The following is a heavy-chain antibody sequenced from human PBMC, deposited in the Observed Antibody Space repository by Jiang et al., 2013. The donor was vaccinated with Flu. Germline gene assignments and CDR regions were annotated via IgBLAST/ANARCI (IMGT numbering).Heavy chain of an antibody. CDR1: GFSLSTSGVG. V-gene: IGHV2-5*02. CDR2: IYWDDDK. J-gene: IGHJ5*02. CDR3: AHRWGYGSGSVMFDP. D-gene: IGHD3-10*01. Sequence: KPTQTLTLTCTFSGFSLSTSGVGVGWIRQPPGKALEWLALIYWDDDKRYSPSLKSRLTITKDTSKNQVVLTMTNMDPVDTATYYCAHRWGYGSGSVMFDPWGQGTLVTVSS.